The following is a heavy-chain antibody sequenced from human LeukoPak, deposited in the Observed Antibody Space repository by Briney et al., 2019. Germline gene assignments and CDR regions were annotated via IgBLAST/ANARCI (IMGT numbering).Heavy chain of an antibody. CDR3: ARDDSSSWEDAFDI. V-gene: IGHV1-69*04. Sequence: ASVKVSCKASGGTFSSYTISWVRQAPGQGLEWMGRIIPILGIANYAQKFQGRVTITADKSTSTAYMELSSLRSEDTAVYYCARDDSSSWEDAFDIWGQGTMATVSS. D-gene: IGHD6-13*01. CDR1: GGTFSSYT. J-gene: IGHJ3*02. CDR2: IIPILGIA.